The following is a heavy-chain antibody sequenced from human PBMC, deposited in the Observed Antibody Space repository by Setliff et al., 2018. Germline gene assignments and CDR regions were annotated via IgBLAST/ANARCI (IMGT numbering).Heavy chain of an antibody. D-gene: IGHD6-25*01. CDR3: VRDTTSGWMLTN. CDR1: GFTFSSYS. J-gene: IGHJ4*02. Sequence: PGGSLRLSCAASGFTFSSYSMNWVRQAPGKGLEWVSYISSSGSTTYYADSVRGRFTISRDNARDSLYLQMNSLRAEDTAVYYCVRDTTSGWMLTNWGQGTLVTVSS. V-gene: IGHV3-48*04. CDR2: ISSSGSTT.